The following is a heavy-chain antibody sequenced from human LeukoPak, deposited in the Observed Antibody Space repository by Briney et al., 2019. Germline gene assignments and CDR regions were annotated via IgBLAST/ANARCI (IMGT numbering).Heavy chain of an antibody. V-gene: IGHV3-23*01. J-gene: IGHJ4*02. CDR3: AKHRKTQRYCSGGSCYSGFGPVDY. D-gene: IGHD2-15*01. Sequence: GGSLRLSCAASGFTFSSYWMSWVRQAPGKGLEWVSAISGSGGSTYYADSVKGRFTISRDNSKNTLYLQMNSLRAEDTAVYYCAKHRKTQRYCSGGSCYSGFGPVDYWGQGTLVTVSS. CDR2: ISGSGGST. CDR1: GFTFSSYW.